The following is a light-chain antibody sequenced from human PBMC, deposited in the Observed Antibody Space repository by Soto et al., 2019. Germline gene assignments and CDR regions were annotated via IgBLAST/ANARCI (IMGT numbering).Light chain of an antibody. V-gene: IGKV3-20*01. CDR3: QQYGNFPRT. Sequence: EIVLTQSPGTLSLSPGERATLSCRASQSVTSGDLAWYQQKPGQAPGLLMYRASDRVSGVPDRFSGTGSGTDFTLTISRLEPEDFAVYYCQQYGNFPRTFGQGTKVEIK. CDR2: RAS. J-gene: IGKJ1*01. CDR1: QSVTSGD.